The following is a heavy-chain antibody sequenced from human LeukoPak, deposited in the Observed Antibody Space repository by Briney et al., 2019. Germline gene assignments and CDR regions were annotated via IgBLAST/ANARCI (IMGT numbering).Heavy chain of an antibody. CDR3: ALQYPQIYGDYGGYFDY. J-gene: IGHJ4*02. V-gene: IGHV3-30*04. CDR2: ISYDGSNK. Sequence: GGSLRLSCAASGFTFSSYAMHWVRQAPGKGLEWVAVISYDGSNKYYADSVKGRFTISRDNSKNTLYLQMNSLRAEDTAVYYCALQYPQIYGDYGGYFDYWGQGTLVTVSS. D-gene: IGHD4-17*01. CDR1: GFTFSSYA.